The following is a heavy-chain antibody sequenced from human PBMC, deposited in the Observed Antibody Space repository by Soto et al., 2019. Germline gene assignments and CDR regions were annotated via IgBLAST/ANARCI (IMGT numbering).Heavy chain of an antibody. CDR2: IMPTFGSA. D-gene: IGHD3-22*01. V-gene: IGHV1-69*13. J-gene: IGHJ4*02. CDR3: ARQFDSDTTGYYYAY. Sequence: SVKVSCKASGGTFSRNTISWVRQAPGQGLEWMGGIMPTFGSANYAQKFQGRVTITADENTRTVYMELSRLRSEDTAVYYCARQFDSDTTGYYYAYWGQGTLVTVSS. CDR1: GGTFSRNT.